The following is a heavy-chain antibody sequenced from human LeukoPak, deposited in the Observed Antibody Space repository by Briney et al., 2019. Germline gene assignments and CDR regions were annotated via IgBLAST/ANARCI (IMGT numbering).Heavy chain of an antibody. CDR3: TRQYCSSSSCYINWFDP. V-gene: IGHV3-49*03. CDR1: GFTFGDYA. D-gene: IGHD2-2*02. Sequence: GGSLRLSCTASGFTFGDYAMSWFRQAPGKGLEWVGFIRSKAYGGTTEYAASVRGRFTISRDDSKSIAYLQMNTLKTEDTAVYYCTRQYCSSSSCYINWFDPWGQGTLVTVSS. CDR2: IRSKAYGGTT. J-gene: IGHJ5*02.